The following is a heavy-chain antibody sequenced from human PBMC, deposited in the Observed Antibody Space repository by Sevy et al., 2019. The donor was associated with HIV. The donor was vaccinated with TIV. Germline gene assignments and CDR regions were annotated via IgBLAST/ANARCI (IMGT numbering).Heavy chain of an antibody. CDR3: ARAPLDRITLVQGVVSHYYYSMDV. D-gene: IGHD3-10*01. CDR2: IIPIFGTV. J-gene: IGHJ6*02. V-gene: IGHV1-69*13. Sequence: ASVKVSCKASGGTSSSYAISWVRQAPGQGLEWMGGIIPIFGTVNYAQKFQGRVTITADESTSTAYMELSSLGSEDTAVYYCARAPLDRITLVQGVVSHYYYSMDVWAKGPRSPSP. CDR1: GGTSSSYA.